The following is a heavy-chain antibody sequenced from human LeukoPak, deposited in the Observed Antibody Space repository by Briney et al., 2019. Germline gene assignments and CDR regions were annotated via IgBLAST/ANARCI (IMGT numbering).Heavy chain of an antibody. CDR2: IVPMLDIT. CDR1: GGTFNTHA. J-gene: IGHJ4*02. CDR3: ARDGAGAATDYFDF. Sequence: SVKVSCKASGGTFNTHAISWVRQAPGQGLEWMGRIVPMLDITNYAQKFQGRVTITADKSTNTAFMELSSLRSDDTAVYYCARDGAGAATDYFDFWGQGTLVTVSS. D-gene: IGHD2-15*01. V-gene: IGHV1-69*04.